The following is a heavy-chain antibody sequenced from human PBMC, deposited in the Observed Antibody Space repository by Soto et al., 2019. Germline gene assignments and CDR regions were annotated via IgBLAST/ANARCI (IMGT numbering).Heavy chain of an antibody. Sequence: TSETLSLTCTVSGGSISSSNYYWGWIRQPPGKGLEWIGSIYYSGSTYYNPSLKSRVTISVDTSKNQFSLKLSSVTAADTAVYYCATQEVGVLVPVDPWGQGTLVTVSS. V-gene: IGHV4-39*01. CDR3: ATQEVGVLVPVDP. J-gene: IGHJ5*02. CDR1: GGSISSSNYY. D-gene: IGHD2-2*01. CDR2: IYYSGST.